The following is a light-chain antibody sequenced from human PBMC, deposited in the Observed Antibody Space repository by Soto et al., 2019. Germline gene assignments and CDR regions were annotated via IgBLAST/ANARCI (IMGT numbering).Light chain of an antibody. CDR1: QSVSSSY. Sequence: EIVLTQSPGTLSLSPGERATLSCRASQSVSSSYLAWYQQKPGQAPRLLIYGASSRATGIPDRFSGSGSGTDFTLTISRLEPEDFAVYYWPQYGSSPGTFGQGTKVEIK. CDR3: PQYGSSPGT. J-gene: IGKJ1*01. CDR2: GAS. V-gene: IGKV3-20*01.